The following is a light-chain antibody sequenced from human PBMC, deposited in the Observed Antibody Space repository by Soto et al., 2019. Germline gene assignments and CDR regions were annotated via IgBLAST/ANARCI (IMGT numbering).Light chain of an antibody. Sequence: LTQPASVSGSPGQSITISCTGTSSDVGGYNYVSWYQQHPGKAPKLMIYEVNNRPSGFSDRFSGSKSGNTASLTISGLQAEDEADYYCSSYTSSGTLVFGTGTKVTVL. V-gene: IGLV2-14*01. CDR2: EVN. CDR1: SSDVGGYNY. J-gene: IGLJ1*01. CDR3: SSYTSSGTLV.